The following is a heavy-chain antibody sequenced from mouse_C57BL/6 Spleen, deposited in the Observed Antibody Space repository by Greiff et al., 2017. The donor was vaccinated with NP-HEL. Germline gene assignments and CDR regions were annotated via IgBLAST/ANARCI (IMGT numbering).Heavy chain of an antibody. CDR3: ARDSNYHGHAMDY. V-gene: IGHV1-64*01. Sequence: VQLQQPGAELVKPGASVKLSCKASGYTFTSYWMHWVKQRPGQGLEWIGMIHPNSGSTNYNEKIKSKATLTVDKSSSTAYMQLSSLTSEDSAVYYCARDSNYHGHAMDYWGQGTSVTVSS. D-gene: IGHD2-5*01. CDR2: IHPNSGST. J-gene: IGHJ4*01. CDR1: GYTFTSYW.